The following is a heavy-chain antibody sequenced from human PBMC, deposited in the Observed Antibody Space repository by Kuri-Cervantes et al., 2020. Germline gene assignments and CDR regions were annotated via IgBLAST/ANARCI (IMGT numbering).Heavy chain of an antibody. V-gene: IGHV3-23*01. J-gene: IGHJ6*02. D-gene: IGHD3-10*01. Sequence: GESLKISCAASGFTFSSYSMNWVRQAPGKGLEWVSAISGSGGSTYYADSVKGRFTISRDNSKNTLYLQMNSLRAEDTAVYYCAKARGGSGSYGDYYYYGMDVWGQGTTVTVSS. CDR1: GFTFSSYS. CDR2: ISGSGGST. CDR3: AKARGGSGSYGDYYYYGMDV.